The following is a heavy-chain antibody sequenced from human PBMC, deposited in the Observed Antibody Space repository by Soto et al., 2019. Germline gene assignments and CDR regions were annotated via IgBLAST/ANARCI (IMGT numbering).Heavy chain of an antibody. V-gene: IGHV1-3*01. J-gene: IGHJ4*02. CDR2: INVGTGNT. D-gene: IGHD6-13*01. Sequence: QVQLVQSGAEVKKPGASVKVSCKSSGYTFTNYAIHWVRQAPGQRLECMGWINVGTGNTRYSQRFQDRVTITRDTAATTVYMELSSLRSEDTAVYYCARVQAGSSWGYFVDYWGQGTLVTVSS. CDR1: GYTFTNYA. CDR3: ARVQAGSSWGYFVDY.